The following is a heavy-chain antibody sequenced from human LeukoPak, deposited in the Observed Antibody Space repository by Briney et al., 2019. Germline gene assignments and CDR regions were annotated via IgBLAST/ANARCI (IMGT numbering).Heavy chain of an antibody. CDR2: IWYDGSNK. Sequence: PGGSLRLSCAASGFTFSSYGMHWVRQAPGKGLEWVAVIWYDGSNKYYADSVKGRFTISRDNSKNTLYLQMNSLRAEDTAVCYCARDRVRFLEWLFPDAFDIWGQGTMVTVSS. D-gene: IGHD3-3*01. CDR3: ARDRVRFLEWLFPDAFDI. CDR1: GFTFSSYG. J-gene: IGHJ3*02. V-gene: IGHV3-33*01.